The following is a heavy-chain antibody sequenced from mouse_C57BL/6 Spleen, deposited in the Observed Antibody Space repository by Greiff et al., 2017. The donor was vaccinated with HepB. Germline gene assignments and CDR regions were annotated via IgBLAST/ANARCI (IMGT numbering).Heavy chain of an antibody. CDR2: IYPGGGYT. V-gene: IGHV1-63*01. CDR1: GYTFTNYC. Sequence: VQLQQSGAELVRPGTSVKMSCKASGYTFTNYCIGWAKQRPGHGLEWIGDIYPGGGYTNYNETFKGKATLTADKSSSTAYMQFSSLTSEDSAIYYCARGTSPYYCDYWGQGTTLTVSS. D-gene: IGHD2-14*01. CDR3: ARGTSPYYCDY. J-gene: IGHJ2*01.